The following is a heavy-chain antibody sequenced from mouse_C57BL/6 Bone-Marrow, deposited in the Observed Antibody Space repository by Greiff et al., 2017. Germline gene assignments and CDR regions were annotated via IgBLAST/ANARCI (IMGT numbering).Heavy chain of an antibody. CDR1: GYTFTDYY. J-gene: IGHJ4*01. V-gene: IGHV1-26*01. Sequence: EVQLQQSGPELVKPGASVKISGKASGYTFTDYYMNWVKQSHGKSLEWIGDINPNNGGTSYNQKFKGKATLTVDKSSSTAYMELRSLTSEDSAVYYCARNYYGSSPYYYAMDYWGQGTSVTVSS. D-gene: IGHD1-1*01. CDR3: ARNYYGSSPYYYAMDY. CDR2: INPNNGGT.